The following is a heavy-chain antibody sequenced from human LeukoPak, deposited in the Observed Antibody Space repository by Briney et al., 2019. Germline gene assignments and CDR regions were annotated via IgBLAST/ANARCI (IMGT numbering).Heavy chain of an antibody. J-gene: IGHJ4*02. CDR1: GFTFSSYA. CDR3: ARGSGTVY. V-gene: IGHV3-30*01. CDR2: ISYDGSNK. Sequence: GGSLRLSCAASGFTFSSYAMHWVRQAPGKGLEWVAVISYDGSNKYYADSVKGRFTISRDNPKNTLYLQMNSLRAEDTAVYYCARGSGTVYWGQGTLVTVSS. D-gene: IGHD3-10*01.